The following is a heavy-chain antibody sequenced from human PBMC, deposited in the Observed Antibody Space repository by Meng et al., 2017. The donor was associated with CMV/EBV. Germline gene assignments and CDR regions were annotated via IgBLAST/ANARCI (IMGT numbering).Heavy chain of an antibody. D-gene: IGHD3-10*01. Sequence: QVQLQQWGAGLLKPSETLSLTCAVYGGSFSGYYWSWIRQPPGKGLEWIGEINHSGSTNYNPSLKSRVTISVDTSKNQFSLKLSSVTAADTAVYYCARESMVRGEDRGQGTLVTVSS. V-gene: IGHV4-34*01. CDR1: GGSFSGYY. CDR3: ARESMVRGED. J-gene: IGHJ4*02. CDR2: INHSGST.